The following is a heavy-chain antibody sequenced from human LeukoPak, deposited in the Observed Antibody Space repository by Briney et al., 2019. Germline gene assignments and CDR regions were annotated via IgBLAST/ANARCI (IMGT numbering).Heavy chain of an antibody. V-gene: IGHV1-69-2*01. Sequence: ASVKISCKVSGYTFTDYCMHWVQQAPGKGLEWMGLVDPEDGETIYAEKFQGRVTITADTSTDTAYMELSSLRSEDTAVYYCATDRRDRESSDLLDWGQGTLSPSPQ. D-gene: IGHD5-24*01. J-gene: IGHJ4*02. CDR2: VDPEDGET. CDR1: GYTFTDYC. CDR3: ATDRRDRESSDLLD.